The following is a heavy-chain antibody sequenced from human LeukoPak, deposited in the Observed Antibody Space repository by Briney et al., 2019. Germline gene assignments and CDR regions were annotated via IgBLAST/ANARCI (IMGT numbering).Heavy chain of an antibody. Sequence: SETLSLTCTVSGGSISSGSYYWSWIRQPAGKGLEWIGRIYTSGSTNYNPSLKSRVTISVDTSKNQFSLKLSSVTAADTAVYSCARNTVTHWFDPWGKGTLVTVSS. CDR3: ARNTVTHWFDP. CDR1: GGSISSGSYY. D-gene: IGHD4-17*01. CDR2: IYTSGST. J-gene: IGHJ5*02. V-gene: IGHV4-61*02.